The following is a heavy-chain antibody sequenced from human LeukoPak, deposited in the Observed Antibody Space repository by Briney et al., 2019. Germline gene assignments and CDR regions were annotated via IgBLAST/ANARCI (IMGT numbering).Heavy chain of an antibody. CDR2: IYSGGST. D-gene: IGHD6-13*01. Sequence: TGGSLRLSCAASGFTVSSNYMSWVRQAPGKGLEWASIIYSGGSTYYADSVKGRFTISRDNSKNTLYLQMNSLRAEDTAVYYCASGSSSWYIYFDYWGQGTLVTVSS. V-gene: IGHV3-66*01. J-gene: IGHJ4*02. CDR3: ASGSSSWYIYFDY. CDR1: GFTVSSNY.